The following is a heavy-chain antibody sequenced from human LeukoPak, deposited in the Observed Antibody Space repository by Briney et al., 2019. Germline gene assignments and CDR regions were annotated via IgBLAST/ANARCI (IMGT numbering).Heavy chain of an antibody. Sequence: GGSLRLSCAASGFTFSSYAMSWVRQAPGKGLEWVSVISGGGDSTDYADSVKGRFSISRDNSKNTLYLQMNGLRPEDTAVYYCARAANYFGSGSSSYYFDNWGQGILVTVSS. J-gene: IGHJ4*02. CDR2: ISGGGDST. CDR3: ARAANYFGSGSSSYYFDN. CDR1: GFTFSSYA. D-gene: IGHD3-10*01. V-gene: IGHV3-23*01.